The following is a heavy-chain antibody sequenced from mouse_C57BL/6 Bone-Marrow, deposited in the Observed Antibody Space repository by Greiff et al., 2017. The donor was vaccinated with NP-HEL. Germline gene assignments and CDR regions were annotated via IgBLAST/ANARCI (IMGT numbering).Heavy chain of an antibody. J-gene: IGHJ2*01. CDR1: GFNINDYS. V-gene: IGHV14-1*01. D-gene: IGHD1-1*01. CDR2: IDPEDGDT. Sequence: VQLQQSGAELVRPGASVKLSCTASGFNINDYSMHWVKQRPEQGLEWIGRIDPEDGDTEYAPKFQGKATMTADKSSNTAYLQLSSLTSEDTAGYYCTTLVYYYGSSPYCFDFWGRGTTLPVSS. CDR3: TTLVYYYGSSPYCFDF.